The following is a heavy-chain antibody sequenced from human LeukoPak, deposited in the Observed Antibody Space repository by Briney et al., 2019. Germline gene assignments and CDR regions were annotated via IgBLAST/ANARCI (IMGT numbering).Heavy chain of an antibody. Sequence: GGSLRLSCAASGFTFSSYSMNWVRQAPGKGLEWVSSISSSSSYIYYADSVKGRFTISRDNAKNLLYLQMNSLRAEDTAVYYCARVGLSGSYPFDYWGQGTLVTVSS. CDR2: ISSSSSYI. J-gene: IGHJ4*02. CDR3: ARVGLSGSYPFDY. CDR1: GFTFSSYS. D-gene: IGHD1-26*01. V-gene: IGHV3-21*01.